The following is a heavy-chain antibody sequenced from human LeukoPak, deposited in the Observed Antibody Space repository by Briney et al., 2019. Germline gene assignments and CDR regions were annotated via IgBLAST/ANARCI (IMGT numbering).Heavy chain of an antibody. CDR3: ASSITMVRGVIKF. Sequence: PGRSLRLSCAASGFTFDDYAMHWVRQAPGKGLEWVSGISWNSGSIGYADSVKGRFTISRDNAKNSLYLQMNSLRAEDTAVYYCASSITMVRGVIKFWGQGTLVTVSS. V-gene: IGHV3-9*01. D-gene: IGHD3-10*01. J-gene: IGHJ4*02. CDR1: GFTFDDYA. CDR2: ISWNSGSI.